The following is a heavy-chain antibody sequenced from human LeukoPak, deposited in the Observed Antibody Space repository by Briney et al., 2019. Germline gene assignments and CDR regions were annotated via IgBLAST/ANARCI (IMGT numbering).Heavy chain of an antibody. V-gene: IGHV3-53*05. CDR1: GFTVSSNY. CDR2: IYSGGST. Sequence: AGGSLRLSCAASGFTVSSNYMSWVRQAPGKGLEWVSVIYSGGSTYYADSVKGRFTISRDNSKNTLYLQMNSLRAEDTAVYYCAKDPGYCSGGNCYYFDYWGQGTLVTVSS. CDR3: AKDPGYCSGGNCYYFDY. J-gene: IGHJ4*02. D-gene: IGHD2-15*01.